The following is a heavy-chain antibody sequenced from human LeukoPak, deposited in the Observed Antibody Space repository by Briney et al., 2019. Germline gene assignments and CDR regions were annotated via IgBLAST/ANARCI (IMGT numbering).Heavy chain of an antibody. D-gene: IGHD6-6*01. J-gene: IGHJ4*02. Sequence: WESLRLSCAASGFTFSSYSMNWVRQAPGKGLEWVSSISSSSSYIYYADSVKGRFTISRDNAKNSLYLQMNSLRAEDTAVYYCARLYSSSYYFDYWGQGTLVTVS. CDR2: ISSSSSYI. CDR3: ARLYSSSYYFDY. CDR1: GFTFSSYS. V-gene: IGHV3-21*01.